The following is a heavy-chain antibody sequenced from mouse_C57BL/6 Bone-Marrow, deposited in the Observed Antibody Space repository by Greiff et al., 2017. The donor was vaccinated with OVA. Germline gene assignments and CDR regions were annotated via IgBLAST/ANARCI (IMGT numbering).Heavy chain of an antibody. Sequence: EVQLQQSGPVLVKPGASVKMSCKASGYTFTDYYMNWVKQSHGKRLEWIGVINPYNGGTSYNQKFKGKATLTVDKSSSTAYMEINSLASEDSAVYYCARGYGSGLFAYWGQGTLVTVSA. D-gene: IGHD1-1*01. CDR1: GYTFTDYY. V-gene: IGHV1-19*01. CDR2: INPYNGGT. CDR3: ARGYGSGLFAY. J-gene: IGHJ3*01.